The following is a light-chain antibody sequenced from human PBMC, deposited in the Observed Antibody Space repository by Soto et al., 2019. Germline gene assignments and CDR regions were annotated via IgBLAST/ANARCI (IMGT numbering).Light chain of an antibody. CDR2: EVN. Sequence: QSALTQPPSASGSPGQSVTISCTGTSSDVGAYNYVSWYQQHPGKAPKLMIYEVNKRPSGVPDRFSGSKSGNTASLTVSGLLAEDEADYYCSSYVGSNTLVFGGGIQLTVL. J-gene: IGLJ2*01. CDR1: SSDVGAYNY. CDR3: SSYVGSNTLV. V-gene: IGLV2-8*01.